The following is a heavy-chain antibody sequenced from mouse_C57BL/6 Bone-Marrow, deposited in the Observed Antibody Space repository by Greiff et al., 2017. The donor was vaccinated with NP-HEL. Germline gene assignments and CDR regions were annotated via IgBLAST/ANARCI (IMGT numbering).Heavy chain of an antibody. D-gene: IGHD1-1*01. CDR2: IYPGNSDT. CDR1: GYTFTSYW. Sequence: EVKLVESGTVLARPGASVKMSCKTSGYTFTSYWMHWVKQRPGQGLEWIGAIYPGNSDTSYNQKFKGKAKLTAVTSASTAYMELSSLTNEDSAVYYCTRFTTVVGPYAMDYWGQGTSVTVSS. V-gene: IGHV1-5*01. J-gene: IGHJ4*01. CDR3: TRFTTVVGPYAMDY.